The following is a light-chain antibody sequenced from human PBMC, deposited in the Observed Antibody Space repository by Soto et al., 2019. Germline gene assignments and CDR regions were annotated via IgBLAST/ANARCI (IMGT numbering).Light chain of an antibody. J-gene: IGKJ3*01. Sequence: EIVLTQSPGTLSLSPGERATLSCRASQSINNRYLAWYQQKPGQAPRLLIYGASSRATGIPDRFIGSGSGTDFTLTISRLAPEDFAVYYCQQFGSSPGFTFGPGTQVDIK. CDR2: GAS. CDR3: QQFGSSPGFT. CDR1: QSINNRY. V-gene: IGKV3-20*01.